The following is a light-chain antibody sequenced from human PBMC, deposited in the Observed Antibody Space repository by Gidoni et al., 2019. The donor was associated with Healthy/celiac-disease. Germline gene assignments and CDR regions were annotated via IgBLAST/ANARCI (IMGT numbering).Light chain of an antibody. CDR3: QQYYSYPLT. CDR1: QGISSY. V-gene: IGKV1-8*01. J-gene: IGKJ3*01. Sequence: IRMIQSPSSFSASTGDRVTITCRASQGISSYLAWYQQKPGKAPKLLIYAASTLQSGVPSRFSGSGSGTDFTLTISCLQSEDFATYYCQQYYSYPLTFGPGTKVDIK. CDR2: AAS.